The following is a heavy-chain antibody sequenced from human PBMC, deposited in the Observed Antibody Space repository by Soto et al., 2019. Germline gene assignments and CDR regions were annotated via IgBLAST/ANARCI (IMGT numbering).Heavy chain of an antibody. Sequence: QVQLQESGPGLVKPSQTLSVTCSVSGDSINSGGHYWSWIRQHPGKGLEWMGYIYYNGATNYKPSLRSRLVISRDTTKNQFSLRLTSVTAADTALYFCATNGHIPSSWYNPEFQHWGQGTLVTVSS. CDR2: IYYNGAT. J-gene: IGHJ1*01. V-gene: IGHV4-31*03. CDR1: GDSINSGGHY. D-gene: IGHD6-13*01. CDR3: ATNGHIPSSWYNPEFQH.